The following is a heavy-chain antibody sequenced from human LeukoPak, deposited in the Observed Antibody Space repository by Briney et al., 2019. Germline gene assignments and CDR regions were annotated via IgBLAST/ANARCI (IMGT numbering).Heavy chain of an antibody. Sequence: GGSLRLSCGASDFTFRTYSMIWARQTPGTGLECFSYISSGGGVTHYAESVKGRFSISRDNSKNSLYLQMNSLRTEDTALYYCAKDGPTRDYYYYGMDVWGQGTTVTVSS. V-gene: IGHV3-43*01. CDR2: ISSGGGVT. J-gene: IGHJ6*02. CDR1: DFTFRTYS. CDR3: AKDGPTRDYYYYGMDV.